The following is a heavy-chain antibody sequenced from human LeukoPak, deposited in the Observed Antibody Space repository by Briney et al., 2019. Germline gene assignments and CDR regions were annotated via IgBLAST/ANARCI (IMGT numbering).Heavy chain of an antibody. V-gene: IGHV4-38-2*02. CDR1: GYSISSGYY. D-gene: IGHD2-15*01. CDR3: ASPYCSGGSCFHEAFDI. CDR2: IYHSGST. J-gene: IGHJ3*02. Sequence: SETLSLTCTVSGYSISSGYYWGWIRQPPGQGLEWIGSIYHSGSTYYNPSLKSRVTISVDTSKNQFSLKLSSVTAADTAVYYCASPYCSGGSCFHEAFDIWGQGTMVTVSS.